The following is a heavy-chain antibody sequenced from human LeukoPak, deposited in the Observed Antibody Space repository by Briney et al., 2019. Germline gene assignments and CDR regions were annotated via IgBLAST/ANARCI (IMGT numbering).Heavy chain of an antibody. Sequence: SETLSLTCTVSGYTISSGYLWGWIRQPPGKGLEWIGSTYHGGTTYSIPSIKSRVIISEDTSKNQFSLKLSSVTAADTAVYYCARGSGDWTYYFDYWGQGTLVTVSS. J-gene: IGHJ4*02. CDR2: TYHGGTT. CDR1: GYTISSGYL. V-gene: IGHV4-38-2*02. D-gene: IGHD2-21*02. CDR3: ARGSGDWTYYFDY.